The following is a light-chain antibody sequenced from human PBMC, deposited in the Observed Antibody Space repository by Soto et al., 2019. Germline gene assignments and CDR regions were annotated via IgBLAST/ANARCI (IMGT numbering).Light chain of an antibody. Sequence: QSVLTQPPSVSGAPGQRVTISCTGSSSNIGAGYDVHWYQQLPGTAPKLLIYAHSNRPSGVPDRFSGSKSGTSASLAITGLQAEDEADYYCQSYDSSLNVVFGGGTKLTVL. CDR3: QSYDSSLNVV. CDR2: AHS. V-gene: IGLV1-40*01. CDR1: SSNIGAGYD. J-gene: IGLJ2*01.